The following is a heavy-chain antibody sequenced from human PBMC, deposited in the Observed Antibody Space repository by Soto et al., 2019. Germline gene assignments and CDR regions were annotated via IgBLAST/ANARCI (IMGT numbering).Heavy chain of an antibody. J-gene: IGHJ4*02. Sequence: PGGSLRLSCAASGFTFSSYAMSWVRQAPGKGLEWVSAISGSGGSTYYADSVKGRFTISRGNSKNTLYLQMNSLRAEDTAVYYCAKDPMGRGYSGYDYYSSGWYRLNHFDYWGQGTLVTVSS. CDR1: GFTFSSYA. CDR2: ISGSGGST. D-gene: IGHD5-12*01. CDR3: AKDPMGRGYSGYDYYSSGWYRLNHFDY. V-gene: IGHV3-23*01.